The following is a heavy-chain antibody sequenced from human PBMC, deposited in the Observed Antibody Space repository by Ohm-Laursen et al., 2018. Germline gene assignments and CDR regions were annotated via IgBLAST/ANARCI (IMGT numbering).Heavy chain of an antibody. V-gene: IGHV4-34*01. J-gene: IGHJ6*02. CDR2: INHSGST. CDR3: ASGVVVPAAIDYYYGMDV. Sequence: TLSLTCVVYGGSFSGYYWSWIRQPPGKGLEWIGEINHSGSTNYNPSLKSRVTISVDTSKNQFSLKLSSVAAADTAVYYCASGVVVPAAIDYYYGMDVWGQGTTVTVSS. CDR1: GGSFSGYY. D-gene: IGHD2-2*02.